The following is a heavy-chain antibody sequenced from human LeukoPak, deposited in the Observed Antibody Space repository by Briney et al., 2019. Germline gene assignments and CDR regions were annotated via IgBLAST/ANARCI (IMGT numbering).Heavy chain of an antibody. Sequence: PSETLSLTCAVYGGSFSGYYWSWIRQPPGKGLEWIGEINHSGSTNYNPSLKSRVTISVDTSKNQFSLKLSSVTAADTAVYYCASGDYGVFDYWGQGTLVTVSS. D-gene: IGHD4-17*01. CDR3: ASGDYGVFDY. J-gene: IGHJ4*02. CDR2: INHSGST. CDR1: GGSFSGYY. V-gene: IGHV4-34*09.